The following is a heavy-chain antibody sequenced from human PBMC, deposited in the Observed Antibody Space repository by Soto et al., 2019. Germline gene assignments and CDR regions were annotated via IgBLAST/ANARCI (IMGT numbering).Heavy chain of an antibody. CDR1: GFTFSDYA. CDR3: VRGCSTTTCHIDYDYYGMDV. D-gene: IGHD2-2*01. CDR2: ISNTGGRT. J-gene: IGHJ6*02. V-gene: IGHV3-23*01. Sequence: GGSLRLSCAASGFTFSDYALSWVRQAPGKGLEWVSSISNTGGRTYYADSVKGRFTISRDNSKNTVDLQMNSLRGEDTAVYYCVRGCSTTTCHIDYDYYGMDVWGQGTTVTVSS.